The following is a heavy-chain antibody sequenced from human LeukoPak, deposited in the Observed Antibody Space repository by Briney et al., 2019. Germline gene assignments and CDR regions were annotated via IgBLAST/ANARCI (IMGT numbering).Heavy chain of an antibody. CDR1: GINFSNAW. CDR3: TPRMTTVTLGY. D-gene: IGHD4-17*01. J-gene: IGHJ4*02. CDR2: IKSKKDGEIT. Sequence: GGSLRLSCAASGINFSNAWLTWVRQAPGKGLEWVGRIKSKKDGEITDYAAPVKGRFTISRDDSKNTLYLQMNSLKTEDTAVYYCTPRMTTVTLGYWGQGTLVTVSS. V-gene: IGHV3-15*01.